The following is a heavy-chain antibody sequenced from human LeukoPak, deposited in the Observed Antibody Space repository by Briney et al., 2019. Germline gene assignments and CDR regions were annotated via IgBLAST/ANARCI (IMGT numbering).Heavy chain of an antibody. CDR1: GFTFSSYA. Sequence: GGSLRLSCAASGFTFSSYAMSWVRQAQGKGLEWVSAISGSGGSTYYADSVKGRFTISRDNSKNTLYLQMNSLRAEDTAVYYCAKGTYSSSWYYFDYWGRGTLVTVSS. D-gene: IGHD6-13*01. J-gene: IGHJ4*02. CDR3: AKGTYSSSWYYFDY. CDR2: ISGSGGST. V-gene: IGHV3-23*01.